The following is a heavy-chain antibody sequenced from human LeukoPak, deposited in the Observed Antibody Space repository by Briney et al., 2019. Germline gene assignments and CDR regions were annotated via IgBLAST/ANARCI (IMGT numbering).Heavy chain of an antibody. CDR2: MSGSGSST. J-gene: IGHJ4*02. D-gene: IGHD6-19*01. V-gene: IGHV3-23*01. CDR3: AKDAQGLVRGGIYFDF. CDR1: GFTFKTYA. Sequence: GGSLRLSCAASGFTFKTYAMNWVRQVPGKGPEWVPSMSGSGSSTDYADSVKGRFTISRDNSKNTLYLQMNSLRAEDTALYYCAKDAQGLVRGGIYFDFWGQGSLVTVSS.